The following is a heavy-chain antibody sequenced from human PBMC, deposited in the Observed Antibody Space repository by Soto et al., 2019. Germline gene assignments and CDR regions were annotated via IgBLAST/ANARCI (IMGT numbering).Heavy chain of an antibody. Sequence: PGGSLRLSCAASGFTFSSYAMSLVRQAPGKGLEWVSAISGSGGSTYYADSVKGRFTISRANSKNTLYLQMNSLRAEDTAVYYCAKDPDYGDDYYYYGMDVWGQGTTVTVSS. CDR2: ISGSGGST. D-gene: IGHD4-17*01. V-gene: IGHV3-23*01. J-gene: IGHJ6*02. CDR1: GFTFSSYA. CDR3: AKDPDYGDDYYYYGMDV.